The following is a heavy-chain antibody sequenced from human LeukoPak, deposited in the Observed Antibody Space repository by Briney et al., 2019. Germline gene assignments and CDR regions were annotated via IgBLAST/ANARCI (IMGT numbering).Heavy chain of an antibody. CDR3: VKVTAAGFVDQ. CDR1: GFTFDDYA. J-gene: IGHJ4*02. Sequence: PDRSLRLSCAASGFTFDDYAMHWVRQAPGKGLEWVSGIGWNSGGTVYADSVKGRFTISRDNAKNSLYLQMNSLGAEDTAFYYCVKVTAAGFVDQWGQGTLVTVSS. V-gene: IGHV3-9*01. D-gene: IGHD6-13*01. CDR2: IGWNSGGT.